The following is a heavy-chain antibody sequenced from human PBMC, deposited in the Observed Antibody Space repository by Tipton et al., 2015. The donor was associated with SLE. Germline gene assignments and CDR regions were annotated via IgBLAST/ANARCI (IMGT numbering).Heavy chain of an antibody. J-gene: IGHJ4*02. D-gene: IGHD4-23*01. CDR1: GGSISSHY. Sequence: TLSLTCTVSGGSISSHYWSWIRQPLGKGLEWIGYIYYSGSTNYNPSLKSRVTISVDTSKNQFSLKLSSVTAADTAVYYCARVTTVEPWLEYWGQGTLVTVSS. V-gene: IGHV4-59*11. CDR3: ARVTTVEPWLEY. CDR2: IYYSGST.